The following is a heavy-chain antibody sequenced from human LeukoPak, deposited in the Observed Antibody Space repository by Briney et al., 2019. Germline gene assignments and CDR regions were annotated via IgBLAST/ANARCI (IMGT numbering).Heavy chain of an antibody. CDR1: GFSLSTSGMC. CDR3: ARIYSCSGGSADYYFDY. Sequence: SGPTLVNPTQTLTLTCTFSGFSLSTSGMCVSWIRQPPGKALEWLARIDWDDDKYYSTSLKTRLTISKDTSKNQVVLTMTNMDPVDTATYYCARIYSCSGGSADYYFDYWGRGTLVTVSS. V-gene: IGHV2-70*11. D-gene: IGHD2-15*01. CDR2: IDWDDDK. J-gene: IGHJ4*02.